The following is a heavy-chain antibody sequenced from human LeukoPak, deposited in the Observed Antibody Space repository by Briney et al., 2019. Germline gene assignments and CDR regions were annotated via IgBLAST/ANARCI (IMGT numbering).Heavy chain of an antibody. Sequence: GESLKISCKGSGYGFTSYWIGWVRQMPGKGLEWMGIIYPGDSDTRYSPSFQGQVTISADKSISTAYLQWSSLKASDTAMYYCARAGSSSRLVDAFDIWGQGTMVTVSS. CDR1: GYGFTSYW. V-gene: IGHV5-51*01. CDR3: ARAGSSSRLVDAFDI. D-gene: IGHD6-13*01. CDR2: IYPGDSDT. J-gene: IGHJ3*02.